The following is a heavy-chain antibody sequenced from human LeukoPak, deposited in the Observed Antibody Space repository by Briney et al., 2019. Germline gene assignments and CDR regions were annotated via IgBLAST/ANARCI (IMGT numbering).Heavy chain of an antibody. CDR3: ARAGGWEGYYFDY. V-gene: IGHV3-7*04. Sequence: ETLSLTCAVYGGSFSGYYWSWIRQPPGKGLEWVANIKQDGSEKYYVDSVKGRFTISRDNAKNSLYLQMNSLRAEDTAVYYCARAGGWEGYYFDYWGQGTLVTVSS. J-gene: IGHJ4*02. CDR1: GGSFSGYY. D-gene: IGHD6-19*01. CDR2: IKQDGSEK.